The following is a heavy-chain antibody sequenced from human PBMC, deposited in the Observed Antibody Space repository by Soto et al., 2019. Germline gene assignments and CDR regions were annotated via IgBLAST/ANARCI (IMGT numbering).Heavy chain of an antibody. CDR1: GGSISGSS. V-gene: IGHV4-59*01. CDR3: ARGLAVACADTDY. J-gene: IGHJ4*02. CDR2: VYYTGRT. Sequence: SQSLSLTWSVAGGSISGSSWSWIRQPPGKGMEWLGYVYYTGRTNYSPSLRSRARISGDTSQDEFSLSLSSVTAADTAVYFCARGLAVACADTDYWGQGTQVTVSS. D-gene: IGHD6-19*01.